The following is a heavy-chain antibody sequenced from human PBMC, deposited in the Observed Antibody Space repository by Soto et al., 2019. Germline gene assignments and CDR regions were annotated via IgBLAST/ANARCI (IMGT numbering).Heavy chain of an antibody. CDR2: INHSGST. Sequence: QVQLQQCGAGLLKPSETLSLTCAVYGGSFSGYYWGWIRQPPGKGLEWIGEINHSGSTNYNPSLKSRVTISVDTSKNQFCRKMSAVTAADTAVYYCARGLRRWSRAEYFQHWGQGTLVTVSS. CDR3: ARGLRRWSRAEYFQH. J-gene: IGHJ1*01. V-gene: IGHV4-34*01. D-gene: IGHD2-15*01. CDR1: GGSFSGYY.